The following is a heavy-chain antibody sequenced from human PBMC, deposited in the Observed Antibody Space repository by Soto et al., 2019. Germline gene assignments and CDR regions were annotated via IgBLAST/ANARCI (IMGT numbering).Heavy chain of an antibody. V-gene: IGHV3-48*02. D-gene: IGHD3-22*01. CDR2: ISSSSSTI. CDR3: AREYYDSSGYYEYFDY. Sequence: LRLSCAASGFTFSSYSMNWVRQAPGKGLEWVSYISSSSSTICYADSVKGRFTISRDNAKNSLYLQMNSLRDEDTAVYYCAREYYDSSGYYEYFDYWGQGTLVTVSS. CDR1: GFTFSSYS. J-gene: IGHJ4*02.